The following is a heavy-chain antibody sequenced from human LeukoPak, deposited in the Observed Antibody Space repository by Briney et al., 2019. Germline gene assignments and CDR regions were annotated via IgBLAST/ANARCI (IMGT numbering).Heavy chain of an antibody. CDR3: ARDLCSGGSCYPDY. J-gene: IGHJ4*02. D-gene: IGHD2-15*01. V-gene: IGHV3-66*01. CDR2: IYSGGGT. Sequence: GGSLRLSCAASGFTVSSHYMTWVRQAPGKGLEWVSVIYSGGGTYYADSVKGRFTISRDNSKNTLYLQMNSLRAEDTAVYYCARDLCSGGSCYPDYWGQGTLVTVSS. CDR1: GFTVSSHY.